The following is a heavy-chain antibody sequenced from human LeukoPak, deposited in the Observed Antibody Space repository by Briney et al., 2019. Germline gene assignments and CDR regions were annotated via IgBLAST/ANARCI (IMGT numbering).Heavy chain of an antibody. V-gene: IGHV4-39*07. J-gene: IGHJ4*02. CDR2: IYYSGNT. Sequence: ASETLSLTCTVSGDSISSSNYYWGWIRQPPGKGLEWIGTIYYSGNTYYNPSLKSRVTISVDTSKNQFSLKLSSVAAADTAVYYCARSGFGATNIYSYFDYWGQGTLVTVPS. CDR1: GDSISSSNYY. CDR3: ARSGFGATNIYSYFDY. D-gene: IGHD1-26*01.